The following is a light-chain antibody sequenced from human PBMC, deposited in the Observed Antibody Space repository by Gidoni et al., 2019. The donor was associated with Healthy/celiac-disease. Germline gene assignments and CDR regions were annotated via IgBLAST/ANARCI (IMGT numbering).Light chain of an antibody. CDR1: QSISSY. CDR2: AAS. V-gene: IGKV1-39*01. Sequence: DIQMTQSPSSLSASVGDRVPITCRASQSISSYLKWYQQKPGKAPKLLIYAASSLQSGVPSRCRGRGAGKDCTTTISRLQAEDVATYYWQQSYRTPRFGQXTKVEIK. J-gene: IGKJ1*01. CDR3: QQSYRTPR.